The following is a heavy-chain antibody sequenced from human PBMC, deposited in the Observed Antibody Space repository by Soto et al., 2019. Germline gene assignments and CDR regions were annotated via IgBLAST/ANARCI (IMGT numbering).Heavy chain of an antibody. J-gene: IGHJ5*02. D-gene: IGHD3-3*02. CDR2: IYYSGST. Sequence: QLQLQESGPGLVKPSETLSLTCTVSGGSISSSSYYWGWIRQPPGKGLEWIGSIYYSGSTYYNPSLKSPVTISXDXPKSQFSLQLSSVTAADTAVYYCASPKIAFYNWFDPWGQGTLVTVSS. V-gene: IGHV4-39*01. CDR3: ASPKIAFYNWFDP. CDR1: GGSISSSSYY.